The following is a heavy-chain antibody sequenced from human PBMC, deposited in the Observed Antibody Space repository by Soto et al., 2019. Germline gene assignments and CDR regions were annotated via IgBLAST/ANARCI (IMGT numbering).Heavy chain of an antibody. V-gene: IGHV3-30-3*01. CDR1: GFTFSSYA. D-gene: IGHD2-2*01. CDR2: ISYDGSNK. Sequence: QVQLVESGGGVVQPGRSLRLSCAASGFTFSSYAMHWVRQAPGKGLEWVAVISYDGSNKYYADSVKGRFTISRDNSKNTLYLQMNSLRAEDTAVYYCARVNDCISTSCYGGYFQHWGQGTLVTVSS. CDR3: ARVNDCISTSCYGGYFQH. J-gene: IGHJ1*01.